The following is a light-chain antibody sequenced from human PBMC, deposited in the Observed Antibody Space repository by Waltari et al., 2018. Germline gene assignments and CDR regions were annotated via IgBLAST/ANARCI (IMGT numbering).Light chain of an antibody. V-gene: IGKV3-11*01. CDR2: DAS. Sequence: EIVLTQSPATLSLSPGERATLSCRASQRVSTYLAWFQQKPGQAPRLLIYDASNRATGIPARFSGSGSGTDFTLTISGLEPEDFAVYYCQQRSRWPLTFGGGTKVEIK. CDR3: QQRSRWPLT. J-gene: IGKJ4*01. CDR1: QRVSTY.